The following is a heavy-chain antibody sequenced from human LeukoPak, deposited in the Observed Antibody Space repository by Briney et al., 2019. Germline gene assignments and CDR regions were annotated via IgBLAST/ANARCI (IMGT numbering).Heavy chain of an antibody. CDR3: ARGRNNWFDP. V-gene: IGHV4-30-2*01. CDR1: GDSISSGGYS. J-gene: IGHJ5*02. CDR2: IYQSGST. Sequence: SETLSLTCAVSGDSISSGGYSWSWIRQPPGKGLEWIGYIYQSGSTYYNPSLRSRVTISVDRSNNQFSLKLSSVTAADTAVYYCARGRNNWFDPWAREPWSPSPQ.